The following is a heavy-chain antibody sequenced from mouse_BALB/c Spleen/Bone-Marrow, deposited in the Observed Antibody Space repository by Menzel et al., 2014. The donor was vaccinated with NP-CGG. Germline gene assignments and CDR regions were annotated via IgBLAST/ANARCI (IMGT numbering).Heavy chain of an antibody. CDR1: GFNTKDTY. V-gene: IGHV14-3*02. CDR2: IDPANGNT. J-gene: IGHJ3*01. D-gene: IGHD1-1*01. Sequence: VQLQQSGAELVKPGASVKLSCTASGFNTKDTYMHWVKQRPEQGLEWIGRIDPANGNTKYDPKFQGKATITADTSSNTAYLQLSSLTSEDTAVYYCASYYYGSSGFAYRGQGTLVTVSA. CDR3: ASYYYGSSGFAY.